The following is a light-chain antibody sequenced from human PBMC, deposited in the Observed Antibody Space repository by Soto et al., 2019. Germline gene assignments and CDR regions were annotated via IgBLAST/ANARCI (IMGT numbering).Light chain of an antibody. J-gene: IGKJ1*01. CDR2: KAS. Sequence: DIHMTQSPSTLSASVGDRVTITCRASQSISSWLAWYQLKPGKAPKVLIYKASSSESGVPSRFSGSGSGTEFTLTISSLQPDDFGTYDCQQYNNYPRTFGQGTKVEV. CDR1: QSISSW. CDR3: QQYNNYPRT. V-gene: IGKV1-5*03.